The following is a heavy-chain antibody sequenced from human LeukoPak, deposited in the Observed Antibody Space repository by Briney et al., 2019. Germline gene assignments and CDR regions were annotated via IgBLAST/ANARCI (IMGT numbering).Heavy chain of an antibody. CDR2: ISGSGGGT. D-gene: IGHD3-10*01. V-gene: IGHV3-23*01. J-gene: IGHJ4*02. Sequence: GGSLRLSCAVSGITLSNYGMSWVRQAPGKGLEWVAGISGSGGGTNYADSVKGRFTISRDNSKNTLYLQMNSLRAEDTAVYYCASGSGSYYNYWGQGTLVTVSS. CDR3: ASGSGSYYNY. CDR1: GITLSNYG.